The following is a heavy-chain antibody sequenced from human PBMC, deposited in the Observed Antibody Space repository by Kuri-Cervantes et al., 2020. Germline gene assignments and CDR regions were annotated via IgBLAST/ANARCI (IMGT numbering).Heavy chain of an antibody. D-gene: IGHD3-10*01. CDR1: GFSFSSYS. Sequence: GGSLRLSCAASGFSFSSYSMNWVRQAPGKGLQWLSYISSSGSTIYYADPVRGRFTISRDNAKNSLYLQMNSLRAEDTAVYYCARGLVGVPDPWGQGTLVTVSS. CDR2: ISSSGSTI. V-gene: IGHV3-48*01. CDR3: ARGLVGVPDP. J-gene: IGHJ5*02.